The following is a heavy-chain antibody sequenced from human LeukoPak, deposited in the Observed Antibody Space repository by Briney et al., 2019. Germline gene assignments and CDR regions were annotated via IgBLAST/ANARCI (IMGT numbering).Heavy chain of an antibody. V-gene: IGHV3-7*01. CDR1: GFTFRSYW. Sequence: PGGSLRLSCAASGFTFRSYWMIWVRQAPGKGLEWVANIKEDGSQKYYVDSVQGRFTISRDNAKNSLYLHMDSLRAEDTAVYYCARIISAISYGDAFDVWGQGTIVTVSS. D-gene: IGHD1-26*01. CDR2: IKEDGSQK. J-gene: IGHJ3*01. CDR3: ARIISAISYGDAFDV.